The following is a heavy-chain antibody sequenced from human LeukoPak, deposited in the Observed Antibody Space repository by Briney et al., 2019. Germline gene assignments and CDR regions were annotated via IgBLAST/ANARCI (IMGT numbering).Heavy chain of an antibody. CDR3: ARLRYDSSGYYFGFDY. J-gene: IGHJ4*02. Sequence: SETLSLTCAVYGGSFSGYYWSWIRQPPGKGLEWIGEINHSGSNNYNPSLKSRVTISVDTSKNQFSLKLSSVTAADTAVYYCARLRYDSSGYYFGFDYWGQGTLVTVSS. D-gene: IGHD3-22*01. CDR1: GGSFSGYY. CDR2: INHSGSN. V-gene: IGHV4-34*01.